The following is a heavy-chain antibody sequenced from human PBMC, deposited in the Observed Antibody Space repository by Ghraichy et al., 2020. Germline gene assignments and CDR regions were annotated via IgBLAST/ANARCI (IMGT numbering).Heavy chain of an antibody. Sequence: GALRLSCAASGFTFSSYSMDWVRQAPGKGLEWVSSISSSSSYIYYADSVRGRFTISRDNAKNSLYLQMNSLRAEDTAVYYCARVIYSSSSVPNYWGQGTLVTVSS. CDR3: ARVIYSSSSVPNY. D-gene: IGHD6-6*01. J-gene: IGHJ4*02. CDR2: ISSSSSYI. V-gene: IGHV3-21*01. CDR1: GFTFSSYS.